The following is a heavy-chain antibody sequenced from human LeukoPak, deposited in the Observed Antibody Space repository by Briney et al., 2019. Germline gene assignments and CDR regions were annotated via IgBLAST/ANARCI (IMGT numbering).Heavy chain of an antibody. J-gene: IGHJ6*03. D-gene: IGHD3-10*01. CDR3: ARVGYYYYGSGSYSPHLYYYYMDV. V-gene: IGHV4-39*07. CDR2: INHSGST. CDR1: GGSISSSSYY. Sequence: RSAETLSLTCTVSGGSISSSSYYWGWIRQPPGKGLEWIGEINHSGSTNYNPSLKSRVTISVDTSKNQFSLKLSSVTAADTAVYYCARVGYYYYGSGSYSPHLYYYYMDVWGKGTTVTVSS.